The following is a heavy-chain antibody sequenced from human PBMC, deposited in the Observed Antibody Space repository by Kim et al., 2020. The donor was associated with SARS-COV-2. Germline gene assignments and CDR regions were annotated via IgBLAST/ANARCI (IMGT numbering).Heavy chain of an antibody. D-gene: IGHD3-22*01. V-gene: IGHV3-23*01. Sequence: GGSLRLSCATSGFALRPYGMTWVRQAPGKGLQWVSTISGSDDTYYADSVKGRFTISRDSSANMVYLQMSSLRAEDTALYYCAKWGYFDRSFFFDHWGQGT. CDR2: ISGSDDT. CDR3: AKWGYFDRSFFFDH. CDR1: GFALRPYG. J-gene: IGHJ5*02.